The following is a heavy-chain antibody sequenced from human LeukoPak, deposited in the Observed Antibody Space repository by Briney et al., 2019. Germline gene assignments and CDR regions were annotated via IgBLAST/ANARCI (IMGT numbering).Heavy chain of an antibody. D-gene: IGHD1-26*01. CDR1: GGSISSSSYY. CDR2: IYYSGST. J-gene: IGHJ4*02. CDR3: ARGKTGSYSPFDY. Sequence: SETLSLTCTVSGGSISSSSYYWGWIRQPPGKGLEWIGSIYYSGSTYYNPSLKSRVTISVDTSKNQFSLKLSSVTAADTAVYYCARGKTGSYSPFDYWGQGTLVTVSS. V-gene: IGHV4-39*07.